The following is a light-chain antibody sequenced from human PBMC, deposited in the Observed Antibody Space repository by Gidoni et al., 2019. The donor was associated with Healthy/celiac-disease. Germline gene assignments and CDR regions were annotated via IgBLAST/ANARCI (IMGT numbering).Light chain of an antibody. CDR3: MQALQTPT. Sequence: DIVMTQSPLSLPVTPGEPASISCRSSQRLLHSNGYTYLDWYLQKPGQSPQLLIYLGSNRASGVPDRFSGSGSGTDFTLKISRVEAEDVGVYYCMQALQTPTFGQGTKVEIK. V-gene: IGKV2-28*01. CDR1: QRLLHSNGYTY. CDR2: LGS. J-gene: IGKJ1*01.